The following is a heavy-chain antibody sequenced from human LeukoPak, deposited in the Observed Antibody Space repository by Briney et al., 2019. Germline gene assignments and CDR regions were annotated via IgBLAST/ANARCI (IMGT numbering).Heavy chain of an antibody. Sequence: GGSLRLSCAASGFTFNDYYMSWIRQAPGKGLEWLSYINIGGTNTHYADSVKGRFTISRANAKKSLYLEMNNLRAKDTAVYYCATDGAGFDAWGQGVLVTVSS. J-gene: IGHJ5*02. CDR3: ATDGAGFDA. CDR2: INIGGTNT. CDR1: GFTFNDYY. V-gene: IGHV3-11*01.